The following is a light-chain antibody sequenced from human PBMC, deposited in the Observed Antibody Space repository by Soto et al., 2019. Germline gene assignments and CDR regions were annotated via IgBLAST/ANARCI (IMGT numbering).Light chain of an antibody. CDR1: SSNIGSNT. V-gene: IGLV1-44*01. J-gene: IGLJ2*01. CDR3: AAWDDSLNGVV. CDR2: SNN. Sequence: QSVLTQPPSASGTPGQTVTISCSGSSSNIGSNTVNWYQQLPGTAPNILIYSNNQRPSGVPDRFSGSKSGTSASLAISGLQSEDEADYYCAAWDDSLNGVVFGGGTKLTVL.